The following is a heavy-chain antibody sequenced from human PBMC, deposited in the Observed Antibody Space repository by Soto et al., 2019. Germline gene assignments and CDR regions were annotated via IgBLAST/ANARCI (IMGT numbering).Heavy chain of an antibody. V-gene: IGHV1-18*01. D-gene: IGHD2-15*01. CDR1: GYTFTSYG. Sequence: ASVKVSCKASGYTFTSYGISWVRQAPGQGLEWMGWISAYNGNTNYAQKLQGRVTMTTDTSTSTAYMELRSLRSDDTAVYYCARDWRREVAAYNWFDPWDQGTLVTVSS. J-gene: IGHJ5*02. CDR2: ISAYNGNT. CDR3: ARDWRREVAAYNWFDP.